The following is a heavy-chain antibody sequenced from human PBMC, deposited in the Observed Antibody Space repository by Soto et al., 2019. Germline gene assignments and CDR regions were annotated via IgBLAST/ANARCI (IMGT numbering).Heavy chain of an antibody. J-gene: IGHJ5*02. Sequence: ASVKVSCKASGYTFTSYDINWVRQATGQGLEWMGWMNPNSGNTGYAQNFQGRVTMTRNTSISTAYMELSSLRSEDTAVYYCARGRDGHNWFDPWGQGTLVTVSS. V-gene: IGHV1-8*01. CDR3: ARGRDGHNWFDP. CDR2: MNPNSGNT. CDR1: GYTFTSYD.